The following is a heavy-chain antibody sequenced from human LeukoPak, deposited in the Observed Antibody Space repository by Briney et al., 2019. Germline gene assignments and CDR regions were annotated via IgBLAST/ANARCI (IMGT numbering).Heavy chain of an antibody. CDR3: AKNYASGRGVPYAMDV. D-gene: IGHD3-10*01. CDR1: GFNFADHA. CDR2: ISGISGSTT. Sequence: GSLRLSCAASGFNFADHAMRWVRQALGKGLEWVSAISGISGSTTIYADSVKGRFAVSRDNSRNTLFLQMNSLRAEDTAVYYCAKNYASGRGVPYAMDVWGQGTTVTVAS. V-gene: IGHV3-23*01. J-gene: IGHJ6*02.